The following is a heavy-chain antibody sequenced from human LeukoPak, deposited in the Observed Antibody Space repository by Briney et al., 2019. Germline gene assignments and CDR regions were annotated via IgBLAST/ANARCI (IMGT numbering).Heavy chain of an antibody. Sequence: SQTLSLTCTVSGGSISSGGYYWSWIRQPPGKGLEWIGYIYHSGSTYYNPSLKSRVTISVDRSKNQFSLKLSSVTAADTAVYYCARYCSSTSCSLFDYWGQGTLVTVSS. V-gene: IGHV4-30-2*01. D-gene: IGHD2-2*01. CDR2: IYHSGST. CDR3: ARYCSSTSCSLFDY. J-gene: IGHJ4*02. CDR1: GGSISSGGYY.